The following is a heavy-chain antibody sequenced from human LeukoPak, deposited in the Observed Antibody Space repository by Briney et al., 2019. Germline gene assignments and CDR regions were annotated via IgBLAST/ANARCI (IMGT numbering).Heavy chain of an antibody. D-gene: IGHD5-12*01. CDR2: INPNSGGT. V-gene: IGHV1-2*02. CDR1: GYTFTGYY. J-gene: IGHJ6*02. Sequence: ASVKVSCKASGYTFTGYYMHWVRQAPGQGLEWMGWINPNSGGTNYAQKFQGRVTMTGDTSISTAYMELSRLRSDDTAVYYCARDPKVATPYYGMDVWGQGTTVTVSS. CDR3: ARDPKVATPYYGMDV.